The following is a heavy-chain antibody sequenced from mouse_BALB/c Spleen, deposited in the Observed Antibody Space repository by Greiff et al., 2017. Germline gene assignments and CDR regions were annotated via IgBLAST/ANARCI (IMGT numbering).Heavy chain of an antibody. Sequence: EVNVVESGGGLVQPGGSRKLSCAASGFTFSSFGMHWVRQAPEKGLEWVAYISSGSSTIYYADTVKGRFTISRDNPKNTLFLQMTSLRSEDTAMYYCARTPGFAYWGQGTLVTVSA. CDR1: GFTFSSFG. CDR3: ARTPGFAY. CDR2: ISSGSSTI. V-gene: IGHV5-17*02. J-gene: IGHJ3*01.